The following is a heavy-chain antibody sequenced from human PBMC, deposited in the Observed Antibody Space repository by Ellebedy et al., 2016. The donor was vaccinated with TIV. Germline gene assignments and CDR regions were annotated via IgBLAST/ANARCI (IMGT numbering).Heavy chain of an antibody. CDR3: AREGRTTVTRQLSSSQNYYCGMDV. J-gene: IGHJ6*02. D-gene: IGHD4-17*01. V-gene: IGHV4-59*01. CDR2: IYYSGST. Sequence: SETLSLTXTVSGGSISSYYWSWIRQPPGKGLEWIGYIYYSGSTNYNPSLKSRVTISVDTSKNQFSLKLSSVTAADTAVYYCAREGRTTVTRQLSSSQNYYCGMDVWGQGTTVTVSS. CDR1: GGSISSYY.